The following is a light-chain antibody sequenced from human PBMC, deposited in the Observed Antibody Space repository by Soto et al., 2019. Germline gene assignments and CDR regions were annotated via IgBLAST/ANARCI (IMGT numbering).Light chain of an antibody. J-gene: IGKJ1*01. CDR2: KAS. CDR3: QHYNSSSEA. Sequence: IQMTQSPATLSASVGDRVTITCRASQTIDSWLAWYQQRPGKPPNLLIYKASTLKSGVPSRFRGSGSGTEFTLTISSLQPDDFATYYCQHYNSSSEAFGQGTKVDIK. CDR1: QTIDSW. V-gene: IGKV1-5*03.